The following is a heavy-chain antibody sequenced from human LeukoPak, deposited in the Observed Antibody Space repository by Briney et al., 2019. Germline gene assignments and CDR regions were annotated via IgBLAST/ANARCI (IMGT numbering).Heavy chain of an antibody. Sequence: PGGSLRLSCAASGFTFSTYAMSWVRQAPGKGLEWLSALSGRGRDTYYADSVKGRFTISRDESKNTLYLQMNSLRAEDTAVYYCAKDLKGGYSFSPDYWGQGTLVTVSS. CDR2: LSGRGRDT. CDR1: GFTFSTYA. J-gene: IGHJ4*02. D-gene: IGHD1-26*01. V-gene: IGHV3-23*01. CDR3: AKDLKGGYSFSPDY.